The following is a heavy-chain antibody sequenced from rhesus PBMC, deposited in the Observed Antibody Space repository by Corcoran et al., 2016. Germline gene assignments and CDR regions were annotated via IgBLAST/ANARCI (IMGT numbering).Heavy chain of an antibody. J-gene: IGHJ2*01. D-gene: IGHD5-12*01. V-gene: IGHV4-80*01. Sequence: VQLQESGPGLVKPSETLALTCTVSGAPLTSTWWLWIRPVPGKGLAGVAGINGKNGTTNSNPSLRSRVTISKDASKNRFSLKLSSVTAADAAIYYCARDTFYSDVWYFDLWGQGTLITVSS. CDR2: INGKNGTT. CDR3: ARDTFYSDVWYFDL. CDR1: GAPLTSTW.